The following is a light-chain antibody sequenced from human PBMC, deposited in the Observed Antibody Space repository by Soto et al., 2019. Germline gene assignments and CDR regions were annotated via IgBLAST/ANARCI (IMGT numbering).Light chain of an antibody. V-gene: IGKV3-11*01. CDR2: RAS. Sequence: VLTQSPATVYLSPGERATHSCRASQSVSRNLAWYQQKPGQAPRLLIYRASTRATGIPARFSGSGSGTDFSLSISSLQPEDFATYYCQQLNSYPITFGQGTRLEIK. CDR3: QQLNSYPIT. CDR1: QSVSRN. J-gene: IGKJ5*01.